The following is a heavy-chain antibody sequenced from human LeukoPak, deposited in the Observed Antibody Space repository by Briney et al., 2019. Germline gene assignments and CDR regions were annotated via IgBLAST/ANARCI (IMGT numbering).Heavy chain of an antibody. CDR1: GGTFSSYA. D-gene: IGHD6-6*01. Sequence: GASVKVSCRASGGTFSSYAISWVRQAPGQGLEWMGGIIPIFGTANYAQKFQGRVTITADESTSTAYMELSSLRSEDTAVYYCARLEYSSSSEVDYWGQGTLVIVSS. J-gene: IGHJ4*02. CDR3: ARLEYSSSSEVDY. V-gene: IGHV1-69*13. CDR2: IIPIFGTA.